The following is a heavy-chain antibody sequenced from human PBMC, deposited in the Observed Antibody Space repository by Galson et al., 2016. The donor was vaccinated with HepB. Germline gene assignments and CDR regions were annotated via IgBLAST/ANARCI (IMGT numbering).Heavy chain of an antibody. CDR1: GFTFHYYC. CDR2: IKEDGSEK. Sequence: SLRLSCAVSGFTFHYYCMTWVRQAPGKGLEWVATIKEDGSEKYYVDSVKGRFTISRDNAKNSLYLQMNSLRAEDTAVYYCARDNAEAAGGDYYYYGMDVWGQGTTVTVSS. J-gene: IGHJ6*02. V-gene: IGHV3-7*01. D-gene: IGHD6-13*01. CDR3: ARDNAEAAGGDYYYYGMDV.